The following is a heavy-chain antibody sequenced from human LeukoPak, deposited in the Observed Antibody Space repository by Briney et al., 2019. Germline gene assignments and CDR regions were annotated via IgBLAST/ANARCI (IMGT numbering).Heavy chain of an antibody. CDR3: ARQSSGWYGLNY. D-gene: IGHD6-19*01. CDR2: ISGSGDST. J-gene: IGHJ4*02. CDR1: GFTFSSYA. Sequence: GGSLRLSCAASGFTFSSYAMSWVRQAPGKGLEWVSAISGSGDSTYYADSVKGRFTISRDNSKNTLYLQMNSLRAEDTAVYYCARQSSGWYGLNYWGQGTLVTVSS. V-gene: IGHV3-23*01.